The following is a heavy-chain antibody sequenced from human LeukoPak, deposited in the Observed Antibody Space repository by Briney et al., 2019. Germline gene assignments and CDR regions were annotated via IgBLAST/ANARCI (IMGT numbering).Heavy chain of an antibody. CDR3: ARALVRSGSYYDFDF. J-gene: IGHJ4*02. CDR1: GGSISGYY. D-gene: IGHD1-26*01. CDR2: ISSSGST. V-gene: IGHV4-59*01. Sequence: SETLSLTCTFSGGSISGYYWNWIRQPPGKGLEWIGYISSSGSTNYHPSLKSRVTISLDTSKNQFSLNLNSVTAADTAVYYCARALVRSGSYYDFDFWGQGTLVTVSS.